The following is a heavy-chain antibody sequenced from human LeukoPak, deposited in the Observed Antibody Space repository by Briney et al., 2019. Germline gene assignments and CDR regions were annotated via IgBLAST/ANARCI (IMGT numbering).Heavy chain of an antibody. V-gene: IGHV4-4*07. D-gene: IGHD3-22*01. CDR2: ISGSGST. CDR3: ARSDYYDSSGSDY. Sequence: SETLSLTCSVSGDSISYFYWSWIRQAAGKGLEWIGRISGSGSTDYNASLKSRVTMSVDTYKNQLSLKVISVTAADTAVYYCARSDYYDSSGSDYWGQGTLVTVSS. CDR1: GDSISYFY. J-gene: IGHJ4*02.